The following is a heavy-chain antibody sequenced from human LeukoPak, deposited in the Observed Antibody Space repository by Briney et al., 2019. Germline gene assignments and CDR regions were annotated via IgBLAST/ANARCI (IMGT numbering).Heavy chain of an antibody. V-gene: IGHV3-53*01. J-gene: IGHJ4*02. CDR2: IYSGGST. CDR3: AGMLGGVIDKGGDY. Sequence: PGGSLRLSCAASGFTFSSYAMNWVRQAPGKGLEWVSVIYSGGSTYYADSVKGRFTISRDNSKNTLYLQMNSLRAEDTAVYYCAGMLGGVIDKGGDYWGQGTLVTVSS. CDR1: GFTFSSYA. D-gene: IGHD3-16*02.